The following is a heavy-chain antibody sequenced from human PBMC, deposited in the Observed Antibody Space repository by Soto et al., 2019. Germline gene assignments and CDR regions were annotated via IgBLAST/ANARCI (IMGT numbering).Heavy chain of an antibody. V-gene: IGHV4-30-4*01. CDR2: IYYSGST. CDR1: GGSISSGDYY. CDR3: ARGPKDYGDYPRPYYYYGMDV. J-gene: IGHJ6*02. D-gene: IGHD4-17*01. Sequence: QVQLQESGPGLVKPSQTLSLTCTVSGGSISSGDYYWSWIRQPPGKGLEGIGYIYYSGSTYYNPSLKSRVTISVDTAKNHFSLKLSSVTAADTAVYYCARGPKDYGDYPRPYYYYGMDVWGQGTTVTVSS.